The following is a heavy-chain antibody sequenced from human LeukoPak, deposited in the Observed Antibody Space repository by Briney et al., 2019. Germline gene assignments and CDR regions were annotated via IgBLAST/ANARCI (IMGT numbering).Heavy chain of an antibody. Sequence: GGSLRLSCAASGFTFSSYSMNWVRQAPGKGLEWVSYISSSSSTIYYADSVKGRFTISRDNAKNSPYLQMNSLRAEDTAVYYCARDRPGDWNDGGYNWFDPWGQGTLVTVSS. CDR1: GFTFSSYS. V-gene: IGHV3-48*04. D-gene: IGHD1-1*01. J-gene: IGHJ5*02. CDR2: ISSSSSTI. CDR3: ARDRPGDWNDGGYNWFDP.